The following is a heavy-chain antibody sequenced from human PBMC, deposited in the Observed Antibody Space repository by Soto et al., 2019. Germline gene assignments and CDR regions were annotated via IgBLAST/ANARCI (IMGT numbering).Heavy chain of an antibody. CDR2: ISSSSSTI. J-gene: IGHJ6*02. D-gene: IGHD1-1*01. CDR3: ARDPANWNVFPYYYYGMDV. CDR1: GFTFSSYS. V-gene: IGHV3-48*02. Sequence: EVQLVESGGGLVQPGGSLRLSCAASGFTFSSYSMNWVRQAPGKGLEWVSYISSSSSTIYYADSVKGRFTISRDNAKNSLYLQMNSLRDEDTAVYYCARDPANWNVFPYYYYGMDVWGQGTTVPVSS.